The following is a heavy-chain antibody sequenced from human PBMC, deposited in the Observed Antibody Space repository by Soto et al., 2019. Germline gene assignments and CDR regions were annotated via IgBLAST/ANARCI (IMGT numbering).Heavy chain of an antibody. V-gene: IGHV4-34*01. Sequence: PSETLSLTCAVYGGSFSGYYWSWIRQPPGEGLEWIGEINHSGSTNYNPSLKSRVTISVDTSKNQFSLKLSSVTAADTAVYYCGRGPGYYDFWSGYTSIHYGMDVWGQGTTVTVSS. J-gene: IGHJ6*02. D-gene: IGHD3-3*01. CDR3: GRGPGYYDFWSGYTSIHYGMDV. CDR2: INHSGST. CDR1: GGSFSGYY.